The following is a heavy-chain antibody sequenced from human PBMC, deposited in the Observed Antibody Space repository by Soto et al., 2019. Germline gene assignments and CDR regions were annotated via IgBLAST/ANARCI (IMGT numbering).Heavy chain of an antibody. CDR2: IKSKTDGGTT. D-gene: IGHD1-26*01. V-gene: IGHV3-15*01. CDR1: GFTFSSAW. CDR3: TPTSYADWYFDL. J-gene: IGHJ2*01. Sequence: AGGSLRLSCVASGFTFSSAWRSWVRQAPGKGLEWVGRIKSKTDGGTTDYAAPLKGRCLISRDDSKDTLYLQIDSLKTEDTALYYCTPTSYADWYFDLWGRGTLVTVYS.